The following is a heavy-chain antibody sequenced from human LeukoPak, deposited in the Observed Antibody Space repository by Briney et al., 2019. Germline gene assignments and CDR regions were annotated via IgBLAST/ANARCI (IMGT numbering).Heavy chain of an antibody. Sequence: PGGSLRLSCAASGFTFSNYDIDWVRQATGKGLEWISSIGSADDTYYRGSVQGRFTISRDNAKNSLYLQMNSLRAGDTAVYYCARGTWTYYMDVWGKGTTVTVSS. CDR1: GFTFSNYD. J-gene: IGHJ6*03. CDR3: ARGTWTYYMDV. V-gene: IGHV3-13*01. CDR2: IGSADDT. D-gene: IGHD3/OR15-3a*01.